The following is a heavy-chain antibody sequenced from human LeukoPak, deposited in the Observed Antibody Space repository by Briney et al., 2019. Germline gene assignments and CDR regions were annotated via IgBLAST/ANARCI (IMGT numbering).Heavy chain of an antibody. CDR2: IIPIFGIA. J-gene: IGHJ4*02. CDR1: GGTFSSYA. CDR3: ARGEDSSGCLDY. Sequence: SMKVSCKASGGTFSSYAISWGRQAPGQGLEWMGRIIPIFGIANYAQKFQGRVTITADKSTSTAYMELSSLRSEDTAVYYCARGEDSSGCLDYWGQGTLVTVAS. D-gene: IGHD6-19*01. V-gene: IGHV1-69*04.